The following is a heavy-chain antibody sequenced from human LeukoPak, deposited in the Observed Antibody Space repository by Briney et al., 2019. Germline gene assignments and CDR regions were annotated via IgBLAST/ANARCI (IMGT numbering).Heavy chain of an antibody. D-gene: IGHD3-22*01. CDR3: ARDWTTYYYDDSGYDY. CDR2: ISPYNGNT. J-gene: IGHJ4*02. Sequence: ASVKVSCKSSGYTLTSFGLIWMRQAPGQGLEWMGWISPYNGNTSNAQKFQGRVTMTTDTSTSTAYMELRSLRSDDTAVYFCARDWTTYYYDDSGYDYWGQGTLVTVSS. CDR1: GYTLTSFG. V-gene: IGHV1-18*01.